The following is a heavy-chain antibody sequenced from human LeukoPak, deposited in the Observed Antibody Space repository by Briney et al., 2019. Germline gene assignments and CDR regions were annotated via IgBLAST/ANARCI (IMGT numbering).Heavy chain of an antibody. D-gene: IGHD6-13*01. CDR1: GGSISSSSYY. V-gene: IGHV4-39*01. J-gene: IGHJ5*02. CDR3: ARTPSSIAADNWFDP. Sequence: SETLSLTCTVSGGSISSSSYYWGWIRQPPGKGPEWIGSISYSGSTYYNPSLKSRVTISVDTSKNQFSLKLSSVTAADTAVYYCARTPSSIAADNWFDPWGQGTLVTVSS. CDR2: ISYSGST.